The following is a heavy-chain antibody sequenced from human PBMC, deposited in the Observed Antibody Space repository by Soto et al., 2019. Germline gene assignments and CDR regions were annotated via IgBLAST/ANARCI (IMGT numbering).Heavy chain of an antibody. CDR2: IYYSGST. J-gene: IGHJ4*02. CDR1: GGSISSYY. CDR3: ARREGRWVVSYFDY. D-gene: IGHD1-26*01. V-gene: IGHV4-59*08. Sequence: SETLSLTCPVAGGSISSYYWSWIRQPPGKGLEWIGYIYYSGSTNYNPSLKSRVTISVDTSKNQFSLKLSSVTAADTAVYYCARREGRWVVSYFDYWGQGTLVTVS.